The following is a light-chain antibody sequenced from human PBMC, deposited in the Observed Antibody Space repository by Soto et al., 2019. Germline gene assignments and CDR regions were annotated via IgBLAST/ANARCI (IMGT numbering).Light chain of an antibody. CDR2: DAA. V-gene: IGKV1-39*01. CDR3: QQTSSAPFT. J-gene: IGKJ3*01. CDR1: QSISSY. Sequence: DIQMTQSPSSLSASVGDRVTITCRASQSISSYLNWYQQKPGKAPKLLMFDAASLQSGVPSRFSGSGSRTDFTLTITSLQPEDFATYYCQQTSSAPFTFGPGTKVDI.